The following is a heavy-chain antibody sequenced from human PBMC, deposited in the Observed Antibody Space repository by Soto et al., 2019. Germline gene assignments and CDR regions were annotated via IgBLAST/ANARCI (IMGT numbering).Heavy chain of an antibody. Sequence: PSETLSLTCTVSGGSISSYYWSWIRQPPGKGLECIGYIYYSGSTNYNPSLKGRVTISVDTSKNQFSLKLTSVTAADTAVYYCARDSYGDSLDYWAQGTLVTVSS. J-gene: IGHJ4*02. CDR2: IYYSGST. CDR1: GGSISSYY. CDR3: ARDSYGDSLDY. D-gene: IGHD4-17*01. V-gene: IGHV4-59*01.